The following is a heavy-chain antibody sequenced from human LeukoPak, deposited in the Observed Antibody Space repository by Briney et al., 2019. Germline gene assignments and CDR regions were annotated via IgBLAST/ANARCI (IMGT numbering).Heavy chain of an antibody. V-gene: IGHV1-69*13. J-gene: IGHJ4*02. Sequence: ASVKVSCKASGGTFSSYAISWVRQAPGQGLEWMGGIIPIFGTANYAQKFQGRVTITADESTSTAYMELSSLRSEDTAVYYCARELSGLGAAAARPYYFDYWGQGTLVTVSS. CDR3: ARELSGLGAAAARPYYFDY. D-gene: IGHD6-6*01. CDR1: GGTFSSYA. CDR2: IIPIFGTA.